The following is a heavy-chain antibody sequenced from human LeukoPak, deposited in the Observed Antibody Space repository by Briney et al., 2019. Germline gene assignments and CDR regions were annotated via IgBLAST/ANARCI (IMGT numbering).Heavy chain of an antibody. Sequence: GGSLRLSCAASGFTFSSYSMNWVRQAPGKGLEWVSSISSSSSYIYYADSVKGRFTISRDNAKNSLYLQMNSLRAEDTAVYYCARVDPYYYDSSGYYHPYAFDIWGQGTMVTVSS. V-gene: IGHV3-21*01. CDR1: GFTFSSYS. J-gene: IGHJ3*02. CDR3: ARVDPYYYDSSGYYHPYAFDI. CDR2: ISSSSSYI. D-gene: IGHD3-22*01.